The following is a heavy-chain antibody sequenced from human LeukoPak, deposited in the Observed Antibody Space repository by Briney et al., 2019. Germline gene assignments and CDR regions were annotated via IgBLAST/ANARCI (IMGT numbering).Heavy chain of an antibody. D-gene: IGHD3-10*01. Sequence: PSETLSLTCAVYGGSFSGSYWSWIRQPPGEGLEWVGEIRHSGTTNYNPSLKSRVTISIDMSKNQFSLKLSSVTPADTAVYYCARGSVWFGELSPYYYFMDVWGKGTTVTVSS. CDR1: GGSFSGSY. J-gene: IGHJ6*03. V-gene: IGHV4-34*01. CDR3: ARGSVWFGELSPYYYFMDV. CDR2: IRHSGTT.